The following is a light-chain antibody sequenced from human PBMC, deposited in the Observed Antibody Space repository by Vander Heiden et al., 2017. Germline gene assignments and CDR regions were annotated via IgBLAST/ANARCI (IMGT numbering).Light chain of an antibody. Sequence: ILLTQPAATPSSPPGETATLPCRVSVSVRSYVAWYQKKPGQAPSLLIYDASNRATGIPARFSGSGSGTEFTLTISSLEPDDFAVYYCQQRIDWPYTFGQGTKLEIK. J-gene: IGKJ2*01. CDR3: QQRIDWPYT. V-gene: IGKV3-11*01. CDR2: DAS. CDR1: VSVRSY.